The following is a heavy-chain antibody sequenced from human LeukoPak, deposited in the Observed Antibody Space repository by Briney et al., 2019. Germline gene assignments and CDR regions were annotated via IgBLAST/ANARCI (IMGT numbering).Heavy chain of an antibody. Sequence: GASVKVSCKASGYTFIRYYMHWVRQAPGQGLEWMGIINPNGGTTRYAQKFQGRVTMTRDTSTSTVHMELGSLRSEDTAVYYCAKSVGDTALVPDYWGQGTLVTVSS. CDR1: GYTFIRYY. V-gene: IGHV1-46*01. D-gene: IGHD5-18*01. CDR3: AKSVGDTALVPDY. J-gene: IGHJ4*02. CDR2: INPNGGTT.